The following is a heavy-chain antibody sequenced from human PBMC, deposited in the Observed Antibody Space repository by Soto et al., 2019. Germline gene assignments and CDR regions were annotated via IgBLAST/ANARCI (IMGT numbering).Heavy chain of an antibody. V-gene: IGHV4-34*01. CDR1: GGSFSGYY. D-gene: IGHD4-4*01. CDR2: INHSGST. CDR3: ARGFTTVSPYYFDY. J-gene: IGHJ4*02. Sequence: SETLSLTCAVYGGSFSGYYWSWIRQPPGKGLEWIGEINHSGSTNYNPSLKSRVTISVDTSKNQFSLKLSSVTAADTAVYYCARGFTTVSPYYFDYWGQGTLVTVSS.